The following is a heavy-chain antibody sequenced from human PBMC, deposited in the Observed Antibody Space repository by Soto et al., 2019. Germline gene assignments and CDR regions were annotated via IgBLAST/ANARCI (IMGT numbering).Heavy chain of an antibody. CDR1: GFSLSTSAFC. CDR3: ARGGTFHWNHIDY. Sequence: SGPTLVNPPETLTLTCTFSGFSLSTSAFCVTWIRQPPGKALEWLALIDWNNIKYYKTSLKTRLTLSKGTSRNQVVLTMTNVDPVDTGTYYCARGGTFHWNHIDYWGQGTLVTVSS. D-gene: IGHD1-1*01. J-gene: IGHJ4*02. V-gene: IGHV2-70*01. CDR2: IDWNNIK.